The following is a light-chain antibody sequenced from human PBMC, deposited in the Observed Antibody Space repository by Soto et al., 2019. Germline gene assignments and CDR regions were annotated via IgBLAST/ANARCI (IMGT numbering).Light chain of an antibody. V-gene: IGKV3-11*01. J-gene: IGKJ4*01. CDR2: DAS. CDR1: QSISSH. CDR3: QQRHTWPLT. Sequence: EIVLTQSPATLSLSPGERATLSCRASQSISSHLAWYQQKPGQAPRLLMYDASNRATGIPARFSGSGSGTEFTLTISSLEPEDFAVYYCQQRHTWPLTFGGGTKVEIK.